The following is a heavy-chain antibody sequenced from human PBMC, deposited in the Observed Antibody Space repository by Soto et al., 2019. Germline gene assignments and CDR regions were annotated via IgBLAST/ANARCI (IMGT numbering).Heavy chain of an antibody. D-gene: IGHD2-15*01. CDR3: ARSRPRWNFNY. J-gene: IGHJ4*02. CDR2: IGTAGDT. V-gene: IGHV3-13*01. Sequence: RRLSCAASGFTFSSYDMHWVRQATGKGLEWVSAIGTAGDTYYPGSVKGRFTISRENAKNSLYLQMNSLRAGDTAVYYCARSRPRWNFNYWGQGTLVTVSS. CDR1: GFTFSSYD.